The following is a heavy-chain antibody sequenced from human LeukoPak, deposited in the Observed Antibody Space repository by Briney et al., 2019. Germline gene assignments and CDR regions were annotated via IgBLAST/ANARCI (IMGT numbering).Heavy chain of an antibody. CDR3: ARDRPTGSYYSIDY. D-gene: IGHD1-26*01. CDR2: ISSSSSTI. Sequence: PGGSLRLSCADSGFTFSSYSMNWVRQAPGKGLEWVSYISSSSSTIYYADSVKGRFTISRDNSKNTVFLQVNSLRAEDTAVYYCARDRPTGSYYSIDYWGQGTLVTVSS. J-gene: IGHJ4*02. CDR1: GFTFSSYS. V-gene: IGHV3-48*01.